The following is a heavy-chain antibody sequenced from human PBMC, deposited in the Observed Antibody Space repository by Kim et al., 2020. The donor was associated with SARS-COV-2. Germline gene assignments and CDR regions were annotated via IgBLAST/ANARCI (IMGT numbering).Heavy chain of an antibody. CDR3: VRVAFDY. Sequence: YYAESVKGRFTISRDNVKNSLFLEMKSLRVDDTAVYYCVRVAFDYWGQGALVTVSS. J-gene: IGHJ4*02. V-gene: IGHV3-21*01. D-gene: IGHD3-3*01.